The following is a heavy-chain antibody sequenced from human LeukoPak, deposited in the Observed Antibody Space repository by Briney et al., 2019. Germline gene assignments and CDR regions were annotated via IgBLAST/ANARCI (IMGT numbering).Heavy chain of an antibody. CDR3: ARGGGYYDSSGSTYYFDY. D-gene: IGHD3-22*01. CDR1: GFTFSSYA. J-gene: IGHJ4*02. CDR2: ISYDGSNK. Sequence: GGSLRLSCAASGFTFSSYAMHWVRQAPGKGLEWVAVISYDGSNKYYADSVKGRFTISRDNSKNTLYLRMNSLRAEDTAVYYCARGGGYYDSSGSTYYFDYWGQGTLVTVSS. V-gene: IGHV3-30-3*01.